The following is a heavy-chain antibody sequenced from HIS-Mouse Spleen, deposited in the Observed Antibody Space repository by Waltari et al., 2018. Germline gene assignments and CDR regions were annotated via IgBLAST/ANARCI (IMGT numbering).Heavy chain of an antibody. J-gene: IGHJ4*02. D-gene: IGHD6-19*01. V-gene: IGHV2-70*15. CDR1: GLSLSPSGLC. Sequence: QVTLRESGSALVKSTHTPPLTCTFSGLSLSPSGLCVSLIRQPPGKALEWLARIDWDDDKYYSTSLKTRLTISRDTSKNQVVLTMTNMDPLDTATYYCARIAEGYTSGWYAFDYWGQGTLVTVSS. CDR3: ARIAEGYTSGWYAFDY. CDR2: IDWDDDK.